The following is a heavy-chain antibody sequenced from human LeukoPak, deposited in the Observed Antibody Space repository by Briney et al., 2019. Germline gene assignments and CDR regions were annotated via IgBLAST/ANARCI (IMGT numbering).Heavy chain of an antibody. CDR3: AREGNRIAAPGFDY. D-gene: IGHD6-13*01. V-gene: IGHV4-30-4*01. J-gene: IGHJ4*02. CDR2: IFYSGST. Sequence: SWIRQPPGKGLEWIGYIFYSGSTSYNPSLKSRVTVSVDTSKNQFSLKLNSVTAADTAVYFCAREGNRIAAPGFDYWGQGTLVTVSS.